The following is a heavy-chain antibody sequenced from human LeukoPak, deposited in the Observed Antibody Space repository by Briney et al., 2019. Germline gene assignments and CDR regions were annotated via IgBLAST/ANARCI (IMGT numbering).Heavy chain of an antibody. D-gene: IGHD2-15*01. CDR1: GGSISSSSYY. CDR3: ARSSYCSGGSCYSTRGWGVDY. CDR2: IYYSGST. V-gene: IGHV4-39*07. Sequence: PSETLSLTCTVSGGSISSSSYYWGWIRQPPGKGLEWIGSIYYSGSTYYNPSLKSRVTMSVDTSKNQFSLKLSSVTAADTAVYYCARSSYCSGGSCYSTRGWGVDYWGQGTLVTVSS. J-gene: IGHJ4*02.